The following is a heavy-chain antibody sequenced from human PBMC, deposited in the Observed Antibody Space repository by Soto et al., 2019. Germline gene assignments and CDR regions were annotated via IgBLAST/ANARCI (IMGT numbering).Heavy chain of an antibody. V-gene: IGHV5-10-1*01. CDR1: GYSFTSYW. J-gene: IGHJ4*02. D-gene: IGHD1-7*01. CDR2: IDPSDSYT. CDR3: ARGYITGTVPFDY. Sequence: PGESLKISCKGSGYSFTSYWISWVRQMPGKGLEWMGRIDPSDSYTNYSPSFQGHVTISADKSVSTAYLQWSSLKASDTAMYYCARGYITGTVPFDYWGQGTLVTVSS.